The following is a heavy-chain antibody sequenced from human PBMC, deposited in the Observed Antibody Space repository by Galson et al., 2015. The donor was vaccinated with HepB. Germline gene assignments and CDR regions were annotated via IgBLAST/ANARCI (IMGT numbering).Heavy chain of an antibody. CDR1: GFTFSSYS. J-gene: IGHJ5*02. Sequence: SLRLSCAASGFTFSSYSMNWVRQAPGKGLEWVSSISSSSCINYADSVKGRFTISRDNAKNSLFLQMNSLRVEDTAVYYCARERQWQRLDHWGQGTLVIVSS. V-gene: IGHV3-21*01. CDR3: ARERQWQRLDH. CDR2: ISSSSCI. D-gene: IGHD6-19*01.